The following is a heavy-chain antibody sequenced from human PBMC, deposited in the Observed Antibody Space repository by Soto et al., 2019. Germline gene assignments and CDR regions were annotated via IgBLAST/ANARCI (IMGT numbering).Heavy chain of an antibody. CDR1: GGSISSYY. J-gene: IGHJ5*02. CDR3: ARHQWFDP. V-gene: IGHV4-59*08. CDR2: IYYSGST. Sequence: LSLACTVSGGSISSYYWSWIRQPPGKGLEWIGYIYYSGSTNYNPSLKSRVTISVDTSKNQFSLKLSSVTAADTAVYYCARHQWFDPWGQGTLVTVSS.